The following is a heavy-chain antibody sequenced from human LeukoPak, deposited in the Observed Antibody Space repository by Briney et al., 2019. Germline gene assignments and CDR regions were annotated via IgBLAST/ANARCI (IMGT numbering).Heavy chain of an antibody. V-gene: IGHV3-74*01. D-gene: IGHD3-3*01. CDR2: IKGDGIST. CDR1: GFDFSSNW. CDR3: AKDHYWSIDY. Sequence: GSLRLSCAASGFDFSSNWMHWVRHAPGQGLVWVSRIKGDGISTNYADSVKGRFTLSRDIAKNTLYLQMNSLRAEDTGVYYCAKDHYWSIDYWGRGTLVTVSS. J-gene: IGHJ4*02.